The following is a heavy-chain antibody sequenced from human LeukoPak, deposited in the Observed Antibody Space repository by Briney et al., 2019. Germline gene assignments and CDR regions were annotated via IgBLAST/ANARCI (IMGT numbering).Heavy chain of an antibody. V-gene: IGHV5-51*01. J-gene: IGHJ4*02. CDR2: IYPGDSET. D-gene: IGHD3-3*02. Sequence: PGEPLKISCKGSGYSFTSYWIGWVRQMPGKGLEWMGIIYPGDSETKYSPSFQGQVTISVDKSINTAYLQWSSLQAADTAIYYCARHRDHFADYWGQGTLVTVSS. CDR1: GYSFTSYW. CDR3: ARHRDHFADY.